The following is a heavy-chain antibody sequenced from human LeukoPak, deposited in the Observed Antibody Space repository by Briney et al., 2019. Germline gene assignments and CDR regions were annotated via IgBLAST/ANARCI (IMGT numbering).Heavy chain of an antibody. J-gene: IGHJ6*03. CDR3: ARDWVAVGGDYMDV. Sequence: GGSLRLSCAASGFTFSTYWMNWFRQTPGKGLEWVAKIKADGGEKDHVASVKGRFTISRDNAKNSLYLQMNSLRAEDTAVYYCARDWVAVGGDYMDVWGKGTTVTISS. D-gene: IGHD2-15*01. CDR2: IKADGGEK. V-gene: IGHV3-7*01. CDR1: GFTFSTYW.